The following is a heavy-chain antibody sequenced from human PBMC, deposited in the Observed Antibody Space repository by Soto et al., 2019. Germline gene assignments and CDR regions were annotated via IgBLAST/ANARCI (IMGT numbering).Heavy chain of an antibody. CDR1: GYTFTNNW. V-gene: IGHV5-10-1*01. J-gene: IGHJ4*02. D-gene: IGHD5-18*01. Sequence: GESLKISCNASGYTFTNNWISWVRQKPGQGLEWMGRIDPSDSRTKYNPSFKGHVTISIDKSINTAFLQWSSLRASDTAVYFCARRRGYSYDFDYWGQGTLVTVSS. CDR3: ARRRGYSYDFDY. CDR2: IDPSDSRT.